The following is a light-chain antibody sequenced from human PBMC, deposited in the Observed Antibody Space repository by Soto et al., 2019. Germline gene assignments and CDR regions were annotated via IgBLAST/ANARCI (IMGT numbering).Light chain of an antibody. CDR3: QAWDSSTFYV. J-gene: IGLJ1*01. V-gene: IGLV3-1*01. CDR1: KLGDKY. CDR2: QNT. Sequence: SYELTQPPSVSVSPGQTPSITCSGDKLGDKYACWYQQKPGQSPVLVIYQNTKRPSGIPERFSGSNSGNTATLTISGIQSMDEADYYCQAWDSSTFYVFGTGTKSPS.